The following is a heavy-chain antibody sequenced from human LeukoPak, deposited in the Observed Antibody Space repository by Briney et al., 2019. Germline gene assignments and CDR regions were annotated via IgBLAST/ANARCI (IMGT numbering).Heavy chain of an antibody. CDR3: TRDRGAYNLYDC. V-gene: IGHV3-49*03. CDR1: GFTFGDYA. D-gene: IGHD1-1*01. J-gene: IGHJ4*02. Sequence: GGSLRLSCTASGFTFGDYAMSWIRQAPGKGLEWVGFIRSKAYGETADYAASVKGRFTISRDDSKAIAYLQMNSLKTEDTAVYHCTRDRGAYNLYDCWGQGTLVTVSS. CDR2: IRSKAYGETA.